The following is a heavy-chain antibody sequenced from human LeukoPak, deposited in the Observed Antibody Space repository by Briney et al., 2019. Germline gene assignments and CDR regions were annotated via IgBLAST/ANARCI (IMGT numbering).Heavy chain of an antibody. V-gene: IGHV4-59*01. Sequence: SETLSLTCTVSGGSISSYYCSWIRQPPGKGLEWIGYIYYSGSTNYNPSLKSRVTISVDTSKNQFSLKLSSVTAADTAVYYCARARGYCSSTSCYRWFDPWGQGTLVTVSS. CDR1: GGSISSYY. J-gene: IGHJ5*02. D-gene: IGHD2-2*01. CDR2: IYYSGST. CDR3: ARARGYCSSTSCYRWFDP.